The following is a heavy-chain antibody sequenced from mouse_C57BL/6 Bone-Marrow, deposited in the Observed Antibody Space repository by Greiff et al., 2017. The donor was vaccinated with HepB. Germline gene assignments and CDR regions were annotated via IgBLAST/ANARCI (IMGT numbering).Heavy chain of an antibody. CDR3: ARGDYVGY. CDR1: GFTFSSYA. V-gene: IGHV5-4*03. Sequence: DVMLVESGGGLVKPGGSLKLSCAASGFTFSSYAMSWVRQTPEKRLAWVATISDGGSYTYYPDNVKGRFTISRDNAKNNLYLQMSHLKSEDTAMYYCARGDYVGYWGQGTTLTVSS. CDR2: ISDGGSYT. J-gene: IGHJ2*01.